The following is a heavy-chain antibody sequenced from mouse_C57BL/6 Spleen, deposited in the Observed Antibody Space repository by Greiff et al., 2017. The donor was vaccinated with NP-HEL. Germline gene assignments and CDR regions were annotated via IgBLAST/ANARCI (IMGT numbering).Heavy chain of an antibody. Sequence: EVMLVESEGGLVQPGSSMKLSCTASGFTFSDYYMAWVRQVPEKGLEWVANINYDGSSTYYLDSLKSRFIISRDNAKNILYLQMSSLKSEDTATYYCAREGDYDYDGYFDVWGTGTTVTVSS. CDR2: INYDGSST. D-gene: IGHD2-4*01. CDR1: GFTFSDYY. CDR3: AREGDYDYDGYFDV. J-gene: IGHJ1*03. V-gene: IGHV5-16*01.